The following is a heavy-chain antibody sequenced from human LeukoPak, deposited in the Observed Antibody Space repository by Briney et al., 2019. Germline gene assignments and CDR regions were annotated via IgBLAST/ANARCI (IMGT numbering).Heavy chain of an antibody. CDR2: IKKDGSEK. CDR1: GFSFSTYW. J-gene: IGHJ4*02. V-gene: IGHV3-7*01. Sequence: GGSLRLSCAASGFSFSTYWMSWVRQAPGKGLESVANIKKDGSEKYYVDSAKGRFTISRDNDKNSLYLQMNSLRAEDTAVYYCATDLGSSRPNFWGQGILVTVSS. CDR3: ATDLGSSRPNF. D-gene: IGHD6-13*01.